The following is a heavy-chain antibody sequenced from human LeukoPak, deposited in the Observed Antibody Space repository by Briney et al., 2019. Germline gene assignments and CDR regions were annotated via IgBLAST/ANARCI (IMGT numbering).Heavy chain of an antibody. CDR3: ARRAGAYSHPYDY. D-gene: IGHD4/OR15-4a*01. CDR2: IRSKANSYAT. Sequence: GGSLKLSCAASGFTFSGSAMHWVRQASGKGLEWVGRIRSKANSYATAYAASVKGRFTISRDDSKNTAYLQMNSLKTEDTAVYYCARRAGAYSHPYDYWGQGTLVTVSS. CDR1: GFTFSGSA. J-gene: IGHJ4*02. V-gene: IGHV3-73*01.